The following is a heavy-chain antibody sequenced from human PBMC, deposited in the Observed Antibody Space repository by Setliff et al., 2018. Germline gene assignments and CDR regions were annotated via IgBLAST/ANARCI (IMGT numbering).Heavy chain of an antibody. CDR1: GGTFRTDG. V-gene: IGHV1-69*11. CDR2: ISPGVRRA. D-gene: IGHD3-10*01. Sequence: SVKVSCKASGGTFRTDGFSWVRQGPGEGIEWRGRISPGVRRAKDAQKFRGRVTITADESTSTAYMEVYSLKPDNTAVYYCARELXXXXRPLDSCGQGTQVTVSX. CDR3: ARELXXXXRPLDS. J-gene: IGHJ5*01.